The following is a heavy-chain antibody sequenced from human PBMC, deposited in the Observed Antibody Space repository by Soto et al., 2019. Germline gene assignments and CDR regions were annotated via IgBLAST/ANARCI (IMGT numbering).Heavy chain of an antibody. CDR1: GAPISCFY. J-gene: IGHJ5*02. CDR3: ARDGTKTLRDWFDP. Sequence: SETLSLTCTVSGAPISCFYWSWIRKSTGKGLEWIGRIYATGTTYYNPSLKSRVMMSVDTSKKQFSLKLRSVTAADTAVYYCARDGTKTLRDWFDPWGQGISVTVSS. V-gene: IGHV4-4*07. CDR2: IYATGTT. D-gene: IGHD1-1*01.